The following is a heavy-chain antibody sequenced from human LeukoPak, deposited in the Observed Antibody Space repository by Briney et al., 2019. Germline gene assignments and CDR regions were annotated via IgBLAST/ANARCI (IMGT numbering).Heavy chain of an antibody. CDR1: GGTFSSYA. D-gene: IGHD3-10*01. CDR2: IIPIFGTA. J-gene: IGHJ5*02. CDR3: ARMIQYYYGSGSYLYP. Sequence: ASVKVSCKASGGTFSSYATSWVRQAPGQGLEWMGGIIPIFGTANYAQKFQGRVTITADKSTSTAYMELSSLRSEDTAVYYCARMIQYYYGSGSYLYPWGQGTLVTVSS. V-gene: IGHV1-69*06.